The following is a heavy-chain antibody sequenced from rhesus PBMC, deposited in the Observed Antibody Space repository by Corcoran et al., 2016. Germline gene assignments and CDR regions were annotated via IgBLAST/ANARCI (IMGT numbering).Heavy chain of an antibody. J-gene: IGHJ6*01. CDR1: GYTFTDYY. V-gene: IGHV1S2*01. Sequence: QVQLVQSGAEVKKPGSSVKVSCKASGYTFTDYYMHWVRQATRQGLEWMGWINPYNGKSKYAQKFQGRVTMTRDTSTSTAYMVLSSLRSEDTAVYYCARDRWGCTGSGCYAGRYGLDSWGQGVVVTVSS. CDR2: INPYNGKS. CDR3: ARDRWGCTGSGCYAGRYGLDS. D-gene: IGHD2-21*01.